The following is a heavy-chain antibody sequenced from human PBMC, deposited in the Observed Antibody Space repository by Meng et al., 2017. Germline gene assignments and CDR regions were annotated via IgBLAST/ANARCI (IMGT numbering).Heavy chain of an antibody. CDR2: ISYDGSNK. J-gene: IGHJ1*01. Sequence: QVQLVESGGGVVQPGMSLRLSCAASGFTFSSYAMHWVRQAPGKGLEWVAVISYDGSNKYYADSVKGRFTISRDNSKNTLYLQMNSLRAEDTAVYYCARDRRGGATTGNFQHWGQDTLVTVSS. V-gene: IGHV3-30*04. D-gene: IGHD1-26*01. CDR1: GFTFSSYA. CDR3: ARDRRGGATTGNFQH.